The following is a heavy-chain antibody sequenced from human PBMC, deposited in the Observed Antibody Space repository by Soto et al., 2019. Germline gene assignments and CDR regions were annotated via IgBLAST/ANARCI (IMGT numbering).Heavy chain of an antibody. CDR3: AIPPTEYYYGSGP. D-gene: IGHD3-10*01. J-gene: IGHJ5*02. V-gene: IGHV1-8*01. Sequence: ASVKVSCKASGYTFTSYDINWVRQATGQGLEWMGWMNPNSGNTGYAQKFQGRVTMTRNTSISTAYMELSSLRSEDTAVYYCAIPPTEYYYGSGPWGQGTLVTVSS. CDR2: MNPNSGNT. CDR1: GYTFTSYD.